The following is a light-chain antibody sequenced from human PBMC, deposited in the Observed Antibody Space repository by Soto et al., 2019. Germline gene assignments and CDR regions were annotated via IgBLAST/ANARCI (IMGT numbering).Light chain of an antibody. Sequence: QSALTQPASVSGSPGQSITISCTGTTSDVGGYNYVSWYRQLPGQAPTLMIYEVTNRPSGVSNRFSGSKSGNTASLTTSGLQVEDEADYYCSSKTSSSTPYVFGTGTKVTVL. J-gene: IGLJ1*01. CDR1: TSDVGGYNY. CDR2: EVT. CDR3: SSKTSSSTPYV. V-gene: IGLV2-14*01.